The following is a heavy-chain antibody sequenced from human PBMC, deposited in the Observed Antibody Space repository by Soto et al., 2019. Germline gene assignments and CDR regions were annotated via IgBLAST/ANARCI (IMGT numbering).Heavy chain of an antibody. Sequence: EVQLLESGGGLVQPGGSLRLSCAASGFTFSNYAMSWVRQAPGKGLEWVSTISGSAGSTYYADSVKGRFTISRDNCKDTLYLQMISLRAEDTAVYYCAKHGGSSYHYTDLDYWGQGTLVTVSS. CDR1: GFTFSNYA. V-gene: IGHV3-23*01. J-gene: IGHJ4*02. CDR3: AKHGGSSYHYTDLDY. D-gene: IGHD3-22*01. CDR2: ISGSAGST.